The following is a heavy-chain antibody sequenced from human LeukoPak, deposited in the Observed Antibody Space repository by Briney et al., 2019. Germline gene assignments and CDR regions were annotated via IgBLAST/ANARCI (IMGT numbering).Heavy chain of an antibody. CDR2: INPNSGGT. CDR1: GYTFTGYY. D-gene: IGHD2-2*01. J-gene: IGHJ3*02. CDR3: ARDLTRIVVVPAADWGGDAFDI. V-gene: IGHV1-2*06. Sequence: ASVKVSCKASGYTFTGYYVHWVRQAPGQGLEWMGRINPNSGGTNYAQKFQGRVTMTRDTSISTAYMELSRLRSDDTAVYYCARDLTRIVVVPAADWGGDAFDIWGQGTMVTVSS.